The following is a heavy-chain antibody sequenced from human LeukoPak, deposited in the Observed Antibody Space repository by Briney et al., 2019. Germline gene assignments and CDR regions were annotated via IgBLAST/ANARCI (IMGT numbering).Heavy chain of an antibody. CDR3: ARALGYYKGPLGY. J-gene: IGHJ4*02. Sequence: GGSLRLSCAASGFTVSSNYMSWVRQAPGKGLEWVSVIYSGGSTYYADSVKGRFTISRDNSKNTLYLQMNSLRAEDTAVYYCARALGYYKGPLGYWGQGTLVTVSS. D-gene: IGHD3-22*01. V-gene: IGHV3-53*01. CDR2: IYSGGST. CDR1: GFTVSSNY.